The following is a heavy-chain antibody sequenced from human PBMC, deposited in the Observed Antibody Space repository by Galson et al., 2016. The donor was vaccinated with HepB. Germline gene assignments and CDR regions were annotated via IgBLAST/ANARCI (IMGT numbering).Heavy chain of an antibody. CDR1: GGSIRSTTYY. Sequence: ETLSLTCTVSGGSIRSTTYYWGWIRQPPGKGLEWIGNIYYSGYTKHNPSLKSRVTISVDTSKSQFSLNLSSVTPADTAVYYCARLPYVSNWSPLYYFDYWGQGSLVTVSS. J-gene: IGHJ4*02. D-gene: IGHD3-10*01. CDR2: IYYSGYT. CDR3: ARLPYVSNWSPLYYFDY. V-gene: IGHV4-39*01.